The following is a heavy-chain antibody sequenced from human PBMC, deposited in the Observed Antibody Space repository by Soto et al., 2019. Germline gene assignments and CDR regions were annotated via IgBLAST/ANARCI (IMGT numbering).Heavy chain of an antibody. CDR1: GGTFSSYA. J-gene: IGHJ6*02. D-gene: IGHD5-18*01. CDR3: ARDPRGYSYGAWGRYGMDV. V-gene: IGHV1-69*06. CDR2: IIPIFGTA. Sequence: VQLMQSGAEVKTPGSSVKVSCKASGGTFSSYAISWVRQAPGQGLEWMGGIIPIFGTANYAQKLQGRVTLTAEKSTSTAYMELGSLRSEDTAMYYCARDPRGYSYGAWGRYGMDVWGQGTTVTASS.